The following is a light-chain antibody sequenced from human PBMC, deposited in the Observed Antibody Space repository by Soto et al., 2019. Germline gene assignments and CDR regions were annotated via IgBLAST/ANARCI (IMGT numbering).Light chain of an antibody. J-gene: IGKJ4*01. Sequence: DIQMTLPLTSVSASIIDRVTITCLASQGISNYLAWYQQKPGKVPKLLIYAASTLQSGVPSRFSGSGSGTDFTLTISSLQPEDVASYYCQKYNSAPLTFGGGTKVDIK. CDR2: AAS. CDR1: QGISNY. V-gene: IGKV1-27*01. CDR3: QKYNSAPLT.